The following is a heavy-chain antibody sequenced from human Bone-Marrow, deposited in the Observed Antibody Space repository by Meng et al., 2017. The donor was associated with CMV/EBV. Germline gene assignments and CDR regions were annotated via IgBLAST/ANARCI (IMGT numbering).Heavy chain of an antibody. CDR3: ARDDYYSPIYYYYYGMDV. J-gene: IGHJ6*02. CDR2: ISSSSSYI. Sequence: GGSLRLSCAASGFTFSSYSMNWVRQAPGKGLEWVSSISSSSSYIYYADSVKGRFTISRDNAKNSLYLQMNSLIAEDTAVYYCARDDYYSPIYYYYYGMDVWGQGTTVTVSS. CDR1: GFTFSSYS. D-gene: IGHD1-26*01. V-gene: IGHV3-21*01.